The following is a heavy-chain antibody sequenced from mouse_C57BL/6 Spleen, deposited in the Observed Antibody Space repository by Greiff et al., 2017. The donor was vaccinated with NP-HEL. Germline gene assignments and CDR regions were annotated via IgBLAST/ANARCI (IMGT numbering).Heavy chain of an antibody. D-gene: IGHD1-1*01. V-gene: IGHV1-76*01. CDR2: IYPGSGNT. J-gene: IGHJ3*01. CDR3: AREGLYYGSSPAWFAY. Sequence: VQLQQSGAELVRPGASVKLSCKASGYTFTDYYINWVKQRPGQGLEWIARIYPGSGNTYYNEKFKGKATLTAEKSSSTAYMQLSSLTSEDSAVYFCAREGLYYGSSPAWFAYWGQGTLVTVSA. CDR1: GYTFTDYY.